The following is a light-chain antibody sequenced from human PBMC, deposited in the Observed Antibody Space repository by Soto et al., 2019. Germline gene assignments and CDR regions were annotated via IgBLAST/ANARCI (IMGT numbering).Light chain of an antibody. Sequence: IQLTQSPSSVSAPVGDRVTITCRASQRIDTWLAWYQQKPGKAPNLLIYGASNLQSGVPSRFSGSGSGTDFILTISSLQPEDFATYYCQQSNTFPYTFGQGTKLEL. CDR2: GAS. CDR1: QRIDTW. CDR3: QQSNTFPYT. J-gene: IGKJ2*01. V-gene: IGKV1-12*01.